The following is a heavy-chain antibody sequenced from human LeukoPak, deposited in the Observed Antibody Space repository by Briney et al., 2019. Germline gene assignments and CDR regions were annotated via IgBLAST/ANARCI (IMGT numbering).Heavy chain of an antibody. J-gene: IGHJ5*02. V-gene: IGHV4-39*01. Sequence: PSETLSLXCTVSGGSISSSSYYWGWIRQPPGKGLEWIGSIYYSGITYYNPSLKSRVTISVDTSKNQFSLKLSSVTAADTAVYYCARHLRGYCSSTSCYGWFDPWGQGTLVTVSS. CDR2: IYYSGIT. D-gene: IGHD2-2*01. CDR3: ARHLRGYCSSTSCYGWFDP. CDR1: GGSISSSSYY.